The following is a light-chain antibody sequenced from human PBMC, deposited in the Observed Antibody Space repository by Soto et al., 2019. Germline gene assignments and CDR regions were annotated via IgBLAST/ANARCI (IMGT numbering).Light chain of an antibody. V-gene: IGKV4-1*01. Sequence: DIVMTQSPDSLAVSLGERATINCKSSQSVLYSSNNKNYLSWYQQKPGQPPKLLIYLASARESGVPDRFSGSGSGTDFTLTISSLQAEDVAVYYCQQYDSAPYTFGQGTKLEI. CDR3: QQYDSAPYT. J-gene: IGKJ2*01. CDR1: QSVLYSSNNKNY. CDR2: LAS.